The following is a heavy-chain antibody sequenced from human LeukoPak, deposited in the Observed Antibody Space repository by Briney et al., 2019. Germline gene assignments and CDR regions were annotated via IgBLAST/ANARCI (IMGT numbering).Heavy chain of an antibody. D-gene: IGHD3-9*01. CDR3: TKDLGTEYNIFDY. V-gene: IGHV3-30*02. CDR2: VRYGGNIK. J-gene: IGHJ4*02. CDR1: EFTFSAYA. Sequence: GGSLRLSCATSEFTFSAYAMHWIRQAPGRGLEWVAFVRYGGNIKYYADSVKGRFTISRDNSRNTLYLQMNSLRPEDTAVHYCTKDLGTEYNIFDYWGQGTLVTVSS.